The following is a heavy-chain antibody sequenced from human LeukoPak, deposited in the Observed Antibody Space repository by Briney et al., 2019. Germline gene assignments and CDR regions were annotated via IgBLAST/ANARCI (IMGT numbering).Heavy chain of an antibody. CDR2: IHDSGST. CDR3: ARGYGSGSYYYGWFDP. CDR1: GGSISSGDYH. Sequence: SETLSLTCTVSGGSISSGDYHWNWIRQSPGKGLEWIGFIHDSGSTYYNPSLKSRLTISVDMSKEQISLKLSSVTAADTAVYYCARGYGSGSYYYGWFDPWGQGTLVTVSS. J-gene: IGHJ5*02. D-gene: IGHD3-10*01. V-gene: IGHV4-30-4*01.